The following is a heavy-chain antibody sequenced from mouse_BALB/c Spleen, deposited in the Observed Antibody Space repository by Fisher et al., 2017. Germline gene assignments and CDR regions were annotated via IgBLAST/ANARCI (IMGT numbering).Heavy chain of an antibody. Sequence: KFKGKATLTADTSSSTAYMQLSSLASEDSAVYYCARGIYYGNRYWYFDVWGAGTTVTVSS. V-gene: IGHV1-50*01. D-gene: IGHD2-1*01. J-gene: IGHJ1*01. CDR3: ARGIYYGNRYWYFDV.